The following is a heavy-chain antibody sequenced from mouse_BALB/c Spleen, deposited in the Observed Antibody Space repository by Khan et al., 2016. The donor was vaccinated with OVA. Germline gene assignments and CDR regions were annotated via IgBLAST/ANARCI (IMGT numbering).Heavy chain of an antibody. CDR2: VSSLAYNF. CDR1: GFTFSDYG. J-gene: IGHJ3*01. Sequence: EVELVESGGGLVQSGGSRKLSCAASGFTFSDYGMAWVRQAPGKGPEWVAFVSSLAYNFYYADTVTGRFTIPRENAKNTLYLEMSSLRSEDTAMYYCARGGKGGFAYWGQGTLVTVSA. CDR3: ARGGKGGFAY. V-gene: IGHV5-15*02.